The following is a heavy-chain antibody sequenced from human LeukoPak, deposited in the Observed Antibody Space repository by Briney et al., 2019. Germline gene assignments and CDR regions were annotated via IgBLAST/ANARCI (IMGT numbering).Heavy chain of an antibody. J-gene: IGHJ4*02. CDR3: ARSVEMATIANY. CDR2: INPNSGGT. D-gene: IGHD5-24*01. V-gene: IGHV1-2*02. Sequence: ASVKVSCKASGYTFTGYYMHWVRPAPRQGLAWMGWINPNSGGTNYAQKFQGRVTMTRDTSISTAYMELSRLRSDDTAVYYCARSVEMATIANYWGQGTLVTVSS. CDR1: GYTFTGYY.